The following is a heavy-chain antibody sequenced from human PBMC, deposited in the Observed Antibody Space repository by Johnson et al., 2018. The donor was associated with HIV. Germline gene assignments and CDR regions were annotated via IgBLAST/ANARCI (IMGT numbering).Heavy chain of an antibody. D-gene: IGHD6-6*01. CDR3: AKSIAARIVGDSFDI. Sequence: QVQLVESGGGVVRPGGSLRLSCAASGFTFSSYWMSWVRQAPGKGLEWVAVISYDGSNKYYADSVKGRFTISRDNSKNTLYLQMNSLRAEDTAVYYCAKSIAARIVGDSFDIWGQGTMVTVSS. CDR1: GFTFSSYW. CDR2: ISYDGSNK. V-gene: IGHV3-30*18. J-gene: IGHJ3*02.